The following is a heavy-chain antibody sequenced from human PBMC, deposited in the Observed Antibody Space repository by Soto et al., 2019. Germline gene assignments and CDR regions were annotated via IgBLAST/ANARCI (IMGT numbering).Heavy chain of an antibody. D-gene: IGHD2-15*01. Sequence: QVQLVESGGGVVQPGRSLRLSCAASGFNFNKYGMHWVRQAPGKGLEWMAVIWHDGSNIDYGDSVRCRFTISRDNSKNTLSLQMNSLRVDVSAVYYCARERDLSGPEDFQYWGQGTQVIVSS. V-gene: IGHV3-33*01. J-gene: IGHJ1*01. CDR2: IWHDGSNI. CDR1: GFNFNKYG. CDR3: ARERDLSGPEDFQY.